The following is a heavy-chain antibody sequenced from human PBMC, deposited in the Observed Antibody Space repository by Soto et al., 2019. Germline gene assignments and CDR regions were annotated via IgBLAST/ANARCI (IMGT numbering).Heavy chain of an antibody. J-gene: IGHJ6*02. Sequence: QVQLVQSGAEVKKPGSSVKVSCKASGGTFSSYAISWVRQAPGQGLEWMGGIIPIFGTANYAQKFQGRVTITADESTSTAYTEMGSLRSEVTAVYYCARAHRVAAAAKHPYYGMDVWGQGTTVTVSS. CDR1: GGTFSSYA. D-gene: IGHD6-13*01. CDR3: ARAHRVAAAAKHPYYGMDV. CDR2: IIPIFGTA. V-gene: IGHV1-69*01.